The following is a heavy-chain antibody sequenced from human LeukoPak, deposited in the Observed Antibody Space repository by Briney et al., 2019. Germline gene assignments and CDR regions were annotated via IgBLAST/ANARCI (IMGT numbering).Heavy chain of an antibody. CDR1: GGSFSGYY. CDR3: ARGDRITMIVEGASDI. Sequence: PSETLSLTCAAYGGSFSGYYWSWIRQPPGKGLEWIGEINHSGSTNYNPSLKSRVTISVDTSKNQFSLKLSSVTAADTAVYYCARGDRITMIVEGASDIWGQGTMVTVSS. J-gene: IGHJ3*02. V-gene: IGHV4-34*01. CDR2: INHSGST. D-gene: IGHD3-22*01.